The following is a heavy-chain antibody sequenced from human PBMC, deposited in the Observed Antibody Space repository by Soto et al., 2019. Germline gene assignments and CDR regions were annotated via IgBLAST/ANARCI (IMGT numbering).Heavy chain of an antibody. J-gene: IGHJ4*02. V-gene: IGHV1-69*09. CDR2: INPASQLR. CDR3: ARMKVASLDH. D-gene: IGHD5-12*01. Sequence: QVVLLQSGTEVKRPGSSVKVSCKASGVPFHSYGFAWVRQAPGRGLEWVGRINPASQLRKYEQSLQGRVTLTADTSTTTAYMELSCLITEHTAVYYCARMKVASLDHWGQGPLVTVSS. CDR1: GVPFHSYG.